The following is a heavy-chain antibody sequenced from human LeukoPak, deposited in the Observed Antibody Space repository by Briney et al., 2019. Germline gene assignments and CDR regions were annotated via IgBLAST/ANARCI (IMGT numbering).Heavy chain of an antibody. Sequence: SETLSLTCTLSGASFRSGGQYWGWIRQTPGKGLEWIGDIFYNGKTNYNPSLKSRVTISLDTSRSQFSLRLSSVTAADTGVYYCARIFDIWGRGTLVTVSS. CDR3: ARIFDI. V-gene: IGHV4-61*08. CDR2: IFYNGKT. J-gene: IGHJ4*02. CDR1: GASFRSGGQY.